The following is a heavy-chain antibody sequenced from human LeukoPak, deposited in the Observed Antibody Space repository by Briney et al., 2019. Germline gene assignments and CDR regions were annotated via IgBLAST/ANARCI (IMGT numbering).Heavy chain of an antibody. CDR3: ARVGAYAAVNC. D-gene: IGHD3-16*01. CDR2: ISSSGSTI. CDR1: GFAFSTYE. J-gene: IGHJ4*02. V-gene: IGHV3-48*03. Sequence: PGGSLRLSCAASGFAFSTYEMNWVRQAPGKGLEWVSYISSSGSTIYYADSVKGRFTISRDNAKNSLYLQMNSLRAVDTAVYCCARVGAYAAVNCWGQGTLVTVSS.